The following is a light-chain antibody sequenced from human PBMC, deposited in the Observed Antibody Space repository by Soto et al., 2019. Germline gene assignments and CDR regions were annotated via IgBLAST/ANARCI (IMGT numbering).Light chain of an antibody. CDR1: QSISTY. CDR2: AAS. V-gene: IGKV3-11*01. Sequence: DIVLTQSPATLSLSPGEKATLSCRASQSISTYLAWYQQKPGQAPRLLIYAASTRDSGIPARFSGSGSGTFFTLTISSLEPPDFALYHCQPPGTWPSFGGGTKVEI. J-gene: IGKJ4*02. CDR3: QPPGTWPS.